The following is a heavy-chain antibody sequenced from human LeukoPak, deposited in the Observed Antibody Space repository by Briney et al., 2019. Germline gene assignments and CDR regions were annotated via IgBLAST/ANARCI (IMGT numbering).Heavy chain of an antibody. J-gene: IGHJ5*02. Sequence: GGSLRLSCAASGFTFSSSAMSWVRQAPGKGLEWVSAISNNGGYTYYADSVKGRFTISRDNSKNTLYLQMNSLRAEDTAIYYCAKRNCGGDCLSWFDPWGQGTLVTVSS. V-gene: IGHV3-23*01. D-gene: IGHD2-21*02. CDR3: AKRNCGGDCLSWFDP. CDR1: GFTFSSSA. CDR2: ISNNGGYT.